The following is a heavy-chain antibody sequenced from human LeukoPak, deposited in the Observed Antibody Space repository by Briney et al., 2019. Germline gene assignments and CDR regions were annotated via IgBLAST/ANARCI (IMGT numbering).Heavy chain of an antibody. Sequence: PSEALSLTCAVSGHSISSGYYWGWIRQPPGKGLEWIGSIYHSGSTYYNPSLKSRVTISVDTSKNQFSLKLSSVTAADTAVYYCARNNTAIIGWFGPWGQGTLVTVSS. CDR1: GHSISSGYY. D-gene: IGHD5-18*01. V-gene: IGHV4-38-2*01. CDR2: IYHSGST. J-gene: IGHJ5*02. CDR3: ARNNTAIIGWFGP.